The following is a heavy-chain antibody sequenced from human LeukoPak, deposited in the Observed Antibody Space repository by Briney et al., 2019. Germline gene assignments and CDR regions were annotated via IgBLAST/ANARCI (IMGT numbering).Heavy chain of an antibody. V-gene: IGHV1-8*01. CDR3: ARLPKYSRPLDY. CDR2: MNPNSGNT. Sequence: ASVKVSCKASGYTFTSYDIHWVRQATGQGLEWMGWMNPNSGNTAYAQKFQGRVTMSRDTSISTAYMELSSLRSEDTAVYYCARLPKYSRPLDYWGQGTLVTVSS. CDR1: GYTFTSYD. D-gene: IGHD6-6*01. J-gene: IGHJ4*02.